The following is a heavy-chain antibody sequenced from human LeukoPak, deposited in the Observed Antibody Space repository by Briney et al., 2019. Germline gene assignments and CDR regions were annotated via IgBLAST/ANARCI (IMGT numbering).Heavy chain of an antibody. J-gene: IGHJ3*02. D-gene: IGHD6-13*01. V-gene: IGHV1-69*05. CDR3: AREYSSNRAFDI. Sequence: GASVKVSCKASGGTFSSYAISWVRQAPGQGLEWMGGIIPIFGTANYAQKFQGRVTITTDEFTSTAYMELSSLRSEDTAVYYCAREYSSNRAFDIWGQGTMVTVSS. CDR2: IIPIFGTA. CDR1: GGTFSSYA.